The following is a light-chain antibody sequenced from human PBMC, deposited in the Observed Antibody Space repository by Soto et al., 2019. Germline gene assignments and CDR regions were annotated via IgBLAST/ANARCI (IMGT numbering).Light chain of an antibody. V-gene: IGLV2-23*01. CDR2: DAN. Sequence: QSVLTQPASMSGSPGQPITISCTGTSSDVGSYNLVSWYQHHPGEAPKLIIYDANKRPSGISNRFSGSKSGNTASLTISGLQAEDEADYYCCSYAGSTTFYVFGIGTKVTVL. CDR1: SSDVGSYNL. J-gene: IGLJ1*01. CDR3: CSYAGSTTFYV.